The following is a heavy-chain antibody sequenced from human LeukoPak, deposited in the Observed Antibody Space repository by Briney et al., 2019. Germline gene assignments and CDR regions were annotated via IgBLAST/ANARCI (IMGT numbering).Heavy chain of an antibody. D-gene: IGHD1-26*01. V-gene: IGHV4-4*02. CDR3: ARAPLSGTHYTDAFDI. CDR1: GGSISSSNW. J-gene: IGHJ3*02. CDR2: IYHSGST. Sequence: SETLSLTCAVSGGSISSSNWWSWVRQPPGKGLEWIGEIYHSGSTNYNPSLKSRVTISVDKSKNQFSLKLSSVTAADTAVYFCARAPLSGTHYTDAFDIWGQGTMVTVSS.